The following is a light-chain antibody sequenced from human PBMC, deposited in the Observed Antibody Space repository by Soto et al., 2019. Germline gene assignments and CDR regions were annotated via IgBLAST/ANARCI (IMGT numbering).Light chain of an antibody. J-gene: IGLJ1*01. CDR3: QSYDSSLSLYV. V-gene: IGLV1-40*01. CDR1: SSSIGAGYD. Sequence: QSALAQPPSVSGAPGQSGSVSCTWLSSSIGAGYDVHWYQQLPGTAPKLLIYGNSNRPSGVPDRFSGSKSGTSASLAITGLQAEDEADYYCQSYDSSLSLYVFGTGTKVTVL. CDR2: GNS.